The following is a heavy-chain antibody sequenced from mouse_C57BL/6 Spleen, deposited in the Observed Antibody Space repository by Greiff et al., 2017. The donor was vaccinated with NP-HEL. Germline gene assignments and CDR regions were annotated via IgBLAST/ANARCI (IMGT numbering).Heavy chain of an antibody. D-gene: IGHD2-5*01. CDR3: ARDGSNYDFDY. CDR1: GFTFSSYA. J-gene: IGHJ2*01. V-gene: IGHV5-4*01. Sequence: EVKLVESGGGLVKPGGSLKLSCAASGFTFSSYAMSWVRQTPEKRLEWVATISDGGSYTYYPDNVKGRFTISRDNAKNNLYLQMSHLKSEDTAMYYCARDGSNYDFDYWGQGTTLTVSS. CDR2: ISDGGSYT.